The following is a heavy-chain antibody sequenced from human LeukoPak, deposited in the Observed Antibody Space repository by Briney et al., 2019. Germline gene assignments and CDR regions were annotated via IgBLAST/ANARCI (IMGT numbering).Heavy chain of an antibody. V-gene: IGHV4-59*08. D-gene: IGHD3-9*01. CDR3: ARWGPVVLTGYYRYWYFDL. CDR1: GGSISSYY. Sequence: SEILSLTCTVSGGSISSYYWSWIRQPPGKGLEWIGYIYYSGSTNYNPSLKSRVTISVDTSKNQFSLKLSSVTAADTAVYYCARWGPVVLTGYYRYWYFDLWGRGTLVTVSS. CDR2: IYYSGST. J-gene: IGHJ2*01.